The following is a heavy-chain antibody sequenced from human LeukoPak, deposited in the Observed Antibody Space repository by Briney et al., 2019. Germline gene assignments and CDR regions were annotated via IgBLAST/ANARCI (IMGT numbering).Heavy chain of an antibody. D-gene: IGHD3-3*01. V-gene: IGHV4-39*01. Sequence: SETLSLTCTVSGGSISSSSYYWGWIRQPPGKGLEWIGSIYYSGSTYYNPSFKSRVTISVDTSKNQFSLKLSSVTAADTAVYYCAATPLRFLEWFPPPYYMDVWGKGTTVTVSS. CDR1: GGSISSSSYY. CDR2: IYYSGST. CDR3: AATPLRFLEWFPPPYYMDV. J-gene: IGHJ6*03.